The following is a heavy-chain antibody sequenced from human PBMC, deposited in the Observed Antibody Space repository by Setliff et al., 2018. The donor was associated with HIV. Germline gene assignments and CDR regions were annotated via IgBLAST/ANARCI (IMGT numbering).Heavy chain of an antibody. CDR3: ARHVDIVVVVAAPSFDY. CDR1: GGSISSYY. D-gene: IGHD2-15*01. V-gene: IGHV4-59*08. Sequence: KASETLSLTCTVSGGSISSYYWSWIRQPPGKGLEWIGYIYYSGSTNYNPSLKSRVTISVDTSKNQFSLKLSSVTAADTAVYYCARHVDIVVVVAAPSFDYWGQGTLVTVSS. CDR2: IYYSGST. J-gene: IGHJ4*02.